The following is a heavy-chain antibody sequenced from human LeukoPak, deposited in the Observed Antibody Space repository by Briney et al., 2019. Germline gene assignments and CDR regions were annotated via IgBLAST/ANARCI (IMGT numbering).Heavy chain of an antibody. D-gene: IGHD5-18*01. CDR1: GFTFSRDS. J-gene: IGHJ4*02. V-gene: IGHV3-21*01. CDR3: ARERGYSYGSFDY. Sequence: GGSLRLSCAASGFTFSRDSMNWVRQAPGRGLEWVSSISSSSTYIHYADSVKDRFTISRDNSKNTLYLQMNSLRAEDTAVYYCARERGYSYGSFDYWGQGTLVTVSS. CDR2: ISSSSTYI.